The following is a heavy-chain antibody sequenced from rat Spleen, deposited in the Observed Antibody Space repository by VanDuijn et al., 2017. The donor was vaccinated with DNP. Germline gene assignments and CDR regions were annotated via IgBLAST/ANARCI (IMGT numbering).Heavy chain of an antibody. D-gene: IGHD1-7*01. J-gene: IGHJ2*01. Sequence: QVQLKESGPGLVQPSQTLSLTCTVSGFSLNNYHVHWVRKPPGKGLEWMGVMLSDGDTSYNSALKSRLSNSKDTSKSQVFLKMNSLQTEDTATYYCARDGHTMGRDYFDYWGHGLMVTVSS. CDR1: GFSLNNYH. CDR3: ARDGHTMGRDYFDY. V-gene: IGHV2-32*01. CDR2: MLSDGDT.